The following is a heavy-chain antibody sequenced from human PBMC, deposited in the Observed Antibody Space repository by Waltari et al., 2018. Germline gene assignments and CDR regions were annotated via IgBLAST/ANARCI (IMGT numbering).Heavy chain of an antibody. CDR3: ARSSSRFAGLPTPRWFDP. D-gene: IGHD3-16*01. CDR2: INHSGST. CDR1: GGSFSGYY. V-gene: IGHV4-34*01. Sequence: QVQLQQWGAGLLKPSETLSLTCAVYGGSFSGYYWSWIRQPPGKGLEWIGEINHSGSTNYNPSLKSRVTISVDTSKNQFSLKLSSVTAADTAVYYCARSSSRFAGLPTPRWFDPWGQGTLVTVSS. J-gene: IGHJ5*02.